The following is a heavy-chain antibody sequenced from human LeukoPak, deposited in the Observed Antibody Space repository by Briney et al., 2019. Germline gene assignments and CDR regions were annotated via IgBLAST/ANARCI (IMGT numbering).Heavy chain of an antibody. CDR2: IYYSGST. V-gene: IGHV4-39*07. Sequence: SETLSLTCTVSGGSISSSSYYWGWIRQPPGKGLESIGSIYYSGSTNYNPSLKSRVTISVDTSKKQFSLKLSSVTAADTAVYYCARAREKYYGSGSYTYDYYGMDVWGQGTTVTVSS. CDR1: GGSISSSSYY. CDR3: ARAREKYYGSGSYTYDYYGMDV. D-gene: IGHD3-10*01. J-gene: IGHJ6*02.